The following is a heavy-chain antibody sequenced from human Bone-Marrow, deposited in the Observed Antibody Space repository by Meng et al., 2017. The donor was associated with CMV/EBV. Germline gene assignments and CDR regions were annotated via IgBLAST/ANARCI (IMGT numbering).Heavy chain of an antibody. D-gene: IGHD2-21*01. J-gene: IGHJ3*02. CDR2: ISHDGDYK. CDR3: ARLSPRVRGALDI. Sequence: GESLKISCAASGFYFSRSAMHWIRQTSGRWLEWVAVISHDGDYKDYADFVKGRCTISRDNAKNTLYLQMNSLRAEDTAVYYCARLSPRVRGALDIWGQGTMVTVSS. CDR1: GFYFSRSA. V-gene: IGHV3-30-3*01.